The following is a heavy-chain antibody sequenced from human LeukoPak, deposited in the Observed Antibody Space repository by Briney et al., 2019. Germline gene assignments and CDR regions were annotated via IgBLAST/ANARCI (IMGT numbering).Heavy chain of an antibody. Sequence: GGSLRLSCAASGFTFSSYSMNWVRQAPGKGLEWVSSISSSSSYIYYADSVKGRFTIPRDNAKNSLYLQMNSLRAEDTAVYYCARDPGGYSSSWYEFGGQGTLVTVSS. J-gene: IGHJ4*02. V-gene: IGHV3-21*01. D-gene: IGHD6-13*01. CDR2: ISSSSSYI. CDR1: GFTFSSYS. CDR3: ARDPGGYSSSWYEF.